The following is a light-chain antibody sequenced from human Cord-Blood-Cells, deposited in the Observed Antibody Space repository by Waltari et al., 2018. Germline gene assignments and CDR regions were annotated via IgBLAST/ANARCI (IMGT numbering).Light chain of an antibody. CDR3: SSYTSSSTLYV. CDR1: SSDVGGYNY. J-gene: IGLJ1*01. CDR2: DVS. Sequence: QSALTQPASVSGSPGQSITISCTGTSSDVGGYNYVSWYQQHPGKAPKLMIYDVSNRPSRVSNRFSVAKSGNTASLTIAGLQAEDEADYYCSSYTSSSTLYVFGTGTKVTVL. V-gene: IGLV2-14*01.